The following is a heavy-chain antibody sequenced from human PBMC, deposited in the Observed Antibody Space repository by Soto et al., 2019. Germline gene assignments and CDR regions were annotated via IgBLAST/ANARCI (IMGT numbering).Heavy chain of an antibody. CDR1: GCTFSFYG. V-gene: IGHV3-30*18. Sequence: XGALIVSCSAAGCTFSFYGMHWVRQAPGKGLDWVAVISYDGDNKYYADSVKGRFTISRDTSKNTLYLQMNSLRVEDTAVYHCAKGSSPYYYYYGMDVWGQGTTVTVSS. J-gene: IGHJ6*02. CDR2: ISYDGDNK. CDR3: AKGSSPYYYYYGMDV. D-gene: IGHD3-16*01.